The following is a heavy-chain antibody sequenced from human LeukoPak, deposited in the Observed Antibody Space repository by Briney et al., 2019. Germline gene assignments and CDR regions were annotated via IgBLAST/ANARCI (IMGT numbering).Heavy chain of an antibody. CDR2: LSGSGGST. D-gene: IGHD2-21*02. V-gene: IGHV3-23*01. CDR1: GFSLNNFG. Sequence: GGSLRLSCAASGFSLNNFGMSWVRQAPGKGLEWVSGLSGSGGSTYYPDSVKGRFTISRDNSKNTLYLQMNSLRVEDTAVYYCAKDLRICAGDCRDAFDIWGQGTTVIVSP. J-gene: IGHJ3*02. CDR3: AKDLRICAGDCRDAFDI.